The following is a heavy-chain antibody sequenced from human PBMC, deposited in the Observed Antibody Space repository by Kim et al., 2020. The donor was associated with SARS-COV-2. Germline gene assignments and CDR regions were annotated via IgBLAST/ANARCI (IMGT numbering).Heavy chain of an antibody. V-gene: IGHV4-59*13. CDR3: ARGREITMIVVVPFDI. Sequence: SETLSLTCTVSGGSISSYYWSWIRQPPGKGLEWIGYIYYSGSTNYNPSLKSRVTISVDTSKNQFSLKLSSVTAADTAVYYCARGREITMIVVVPFDIWGQGTMVTVSS. D-gene: IGHD3-22*01. J-gene: IGHJ3*02. CDR2: IYYSGST. CDR1: GGSISSYY.